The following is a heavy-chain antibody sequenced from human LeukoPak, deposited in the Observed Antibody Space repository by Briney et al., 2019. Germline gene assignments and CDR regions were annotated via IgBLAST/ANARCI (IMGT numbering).Heavy chain of an antibody. CDR2: ISGGGGST. V-gene: IGHV3-23*01. CDR1: GFTFSSYA. Sequence: GGSLRLSCAASGFTFSSYAMSWVRQAPGKGLEWVSAISGGGGSTYYADSVKGRFTISKDNSKNTLYLQMNSLRAEDTAVYYCAKDDIVGATLLFDYWGQGTLVTVSS. D-gene: IGHD1-26*01. J-gene: IGHJ4*02. CDR3: AKDDIVGATLLFDY.